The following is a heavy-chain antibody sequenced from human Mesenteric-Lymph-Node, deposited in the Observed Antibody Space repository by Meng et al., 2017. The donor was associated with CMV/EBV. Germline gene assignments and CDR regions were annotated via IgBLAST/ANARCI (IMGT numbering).Heavy chain of an antibody. V-gene: IGHV3-23*03. Sequence: LACAASGFTFSSYAMSWVRQAPGKGLEWVSVIYGPGSSTYYADSVKGRFTISRDNAKNSLYLQMNSLRAEDTALYYCARRMGTYYFDYWGQGTLVTVSS. J-gene: IGHJ4*02. CDR3: ARRMGTYYFDY. CDR2: IYGPGSST. D-gene: IGHD7-27*01. CDR1: GFTFSSYA.